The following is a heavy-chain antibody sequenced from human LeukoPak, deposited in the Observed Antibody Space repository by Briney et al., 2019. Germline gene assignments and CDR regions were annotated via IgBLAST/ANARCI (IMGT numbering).Heavy chain of an antibody. V-gene: IGHV1-2*02. Sequence: GASVKVSCKASGYTFTGYYMHWVRQAPGQGLEWMGWINPNSGGTTYAQKFQGRVTMTRDTSISTAYMELSRLRSDDTAVYYCARAGTTNNFDYWGQGTLVTVSS. D-gene: IGHD1-26*01. CDR3: ARAGTTNNFDY. CDR1: GYTFTGYY. J-gene: IGHJ4*02. CDR2: INPNSGGT.